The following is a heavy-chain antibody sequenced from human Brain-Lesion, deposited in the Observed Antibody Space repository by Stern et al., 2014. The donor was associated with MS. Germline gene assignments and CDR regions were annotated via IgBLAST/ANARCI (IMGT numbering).Heavy chain of an antibody. Sequence: EVQLVESGGGLVQPGGSLTIACTAAGFRFGNYWITWVRQVPGKGLEGVSKIQEDGTEKNYVDSVKGRFTISRDNARNSLYLQMNSLRVEDTALYYCARVYNTIYGIVTQRGSGMDVWGQGTTVIVSS. CDR2: IQEDGTEK. CDR1: GFRFGNYW. D-gene: IGHD3-3*01. CDR3: ARVYNTIYGIVTQRGSGMDV. J-gene: IGHJ6*02. V-gene: IGHV3-7*01.